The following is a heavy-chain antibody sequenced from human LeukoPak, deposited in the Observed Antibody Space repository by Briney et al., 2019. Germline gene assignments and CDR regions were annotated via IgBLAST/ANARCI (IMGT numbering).Heavy chain of an antibody. V-gene: IGHV4-39*02. D-gene: IGHD6-13*01. J-gene: IGHJ4*02. Sequence: SETLSLTCTVSGGSISSNSYYWGWIRQPPGKGLEWIGSIYYSGSTYYNPSLKSRVTISVDTSKNQFSLKLSSVTAADTAVYYCAREALGYSSSWSMLDYWGQGTLVTVSS. CDR3: AREALGYSSSWSMLDY. CDR2: IYYSGST. CDR1: GGSISSNSYY.